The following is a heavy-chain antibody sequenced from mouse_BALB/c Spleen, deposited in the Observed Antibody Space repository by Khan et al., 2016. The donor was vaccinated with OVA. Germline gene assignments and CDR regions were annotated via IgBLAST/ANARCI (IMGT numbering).Heavy chain of an antibody. Sequence: QVQLQQSGAELARPGASVKMSCKASGYTFTSHTMHWIKQRPGQGLEWIGYINPRSGYKQKLNDKATLTADISSNTAYMQLSSLTSEDSAVYYCARRTTEYALDYWGQGTSVTVSS. CDR1: GYTFTSHT. CDR3: ARRTTEYALDY. V-gene: IGHV1-4*01. CDR2: INPRSG. D-gene: IGHD2-14*01. J-gene: IGHJ4*01.